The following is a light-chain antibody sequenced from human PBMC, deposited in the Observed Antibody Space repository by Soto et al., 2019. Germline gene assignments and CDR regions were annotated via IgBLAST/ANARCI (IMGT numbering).Light chain of an antibody. J-gene: IGKJ1*01. V-gene: IGKV1-5*03. CDR2: KAS. CDR3: QHYNSYSEA. CDR1: QTISSW. Sequence: DIQMTQSPPSLSASVGDRVTITCRVSQTISSWLAWYQQKPGKAPKLLIYKASTLKSGVPSRFSGSGSGTEFTLTISSLQPDDFATYYCQHYNSYSEAFGQGTKVDI.